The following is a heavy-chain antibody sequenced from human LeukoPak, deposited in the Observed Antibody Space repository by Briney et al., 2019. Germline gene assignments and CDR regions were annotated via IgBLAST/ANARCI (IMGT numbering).Heavy chain of an antibody. CDR2: MSQDGSEK. J-gene: IGHJ6*02. V-gene: IGHV3-7*03. CDR3: ARGGSGRFGDLLIHSYYYVMDV. Sequence: GGSDTVSRVASLLTFSPYWMILVRQAPAPGLGWVANMSQDGSEKYYVDSVTGRFAISPHNTKNSLYLQMNSLRAEDTAVYYCARGGSGRFGDLLIHSYYYVMDVWGQGTTVTVSS. CDR1: LLTFSPYW. D-gene: IGHD3-10*01.